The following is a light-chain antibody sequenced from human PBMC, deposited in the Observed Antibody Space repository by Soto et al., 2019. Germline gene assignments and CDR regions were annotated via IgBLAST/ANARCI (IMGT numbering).Light chain of an antibody. CDR3: QHYNSYSEA. Sequence: DIQMTQSPSSLSASVGARVTIPCRASQSISNWLAWYQQKPGTAPKLLIYHASSLESGVPSRFSGSGSGTEFTLTISSLQPDDVATYYCQHYNSYSEAFGQGTKVDIK. J-gene: IGKJ1*01. CDR1: QSISNW. V-gene: IGKV1-5*01. CDR2: HAS.